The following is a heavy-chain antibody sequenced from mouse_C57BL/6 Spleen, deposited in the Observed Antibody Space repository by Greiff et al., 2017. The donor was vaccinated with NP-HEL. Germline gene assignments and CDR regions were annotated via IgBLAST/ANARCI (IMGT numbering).Heavy chain of an antibody. CDR1: EYEFPSHD. Sequence: EVKVVESGGGLVQPGESLKLSCESNEYEFPSHDMSWVRKTPEKRLELVAAINSDGGSTYYPDTMERRFIISRDNTKKTLYLQMSSLRSEDTALYYCARNYYGSSSYWYFDVWGTGTTVTVSS. CDR2: INSDGGST. V-gene: IGHV5-2*01. D-gene: IGHD1-1*01. J-gene: IGHJ1*03. CDR3: ARNYYGSSSYWYFDV.